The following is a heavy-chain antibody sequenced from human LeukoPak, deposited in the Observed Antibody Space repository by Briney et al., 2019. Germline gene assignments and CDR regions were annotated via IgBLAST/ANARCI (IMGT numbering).Heavy chain of an antibody. V-gene: IGHV3-21*01. CDR2: ISSSSNYI. J-gene: IGHJ3*02. Sequence: GGSLRLSCAASGFIFSSYSMNWVRQAPGKGLEWVSSISSSSNYIYYADSVKGRFTISRDNAKNSLYLQMNSLRAEDTAVYYCARVASTVTTNAFDIWGQGTVATVSS. D-gene: IGHD4-17*01. CDR3: ARVASTVTTNAFDI. CDR1: GFIFSSYS.